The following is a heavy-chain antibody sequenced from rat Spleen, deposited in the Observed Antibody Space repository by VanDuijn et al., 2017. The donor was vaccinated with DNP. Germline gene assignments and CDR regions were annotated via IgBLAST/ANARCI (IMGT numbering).Heavy chain of an antibody. D-gene: IGHD5-1*01. CDR1: GFSLTDYT. CDR3: TRANWEYYFDY. V-gene: IGHV2-6*01. J-gene: IGHJ2*01. Sequence: QVQLTESGPDMVQPSQTLSLTCTVSGFSLTDYTIDWVRQPPGKVLEWVAAISSDGSTYYNSAFKSRLSISRDTSKSQVFLKMNSLQTEDTATYFCTRANWEYYFDYWGQGVMVTVSS. CDR2: ISSDGST.